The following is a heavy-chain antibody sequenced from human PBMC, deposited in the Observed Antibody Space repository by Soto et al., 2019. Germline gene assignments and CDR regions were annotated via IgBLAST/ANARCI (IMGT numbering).Heavy chain of an antibody. CDR2: IYYSGST. J-gene: IGHJ4*02. CDR3: ARDRMDTAMAVDY. Sequence: SETLSLTCTVSGGSISSYYWSWIRQPPGKGLEWIGYIYYSGSTNYNPSLKSRVTISVDTSKNQFSLKLSSVTAADTAVYYCARDRMDTAMAVDYWGQGTLVTVS. V-gene: IGHV4-59*01. CDR1: GGSISSYY. D-gene: IGHD5-18*01.